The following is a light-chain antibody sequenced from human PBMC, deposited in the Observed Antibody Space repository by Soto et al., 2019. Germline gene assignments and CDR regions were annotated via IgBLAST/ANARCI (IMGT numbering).Light chain of an antibody. CDR2: DVS. CDR3: CSYAGSVYV. Sequence: QSALTQPRSVSGSPGQSVTISCTGTSSDVGGYNYVSWYQQHPGKAPKLMIYDVSKRPSGVPDRFSGSKSGNTASLTISGLQAEDEADYYCCSYAGSVYVFGTGTRSPS. V-gene: IGLV2-11*01. J-gene: IGLJ1*01. CDR1: SSDVGGYNY.